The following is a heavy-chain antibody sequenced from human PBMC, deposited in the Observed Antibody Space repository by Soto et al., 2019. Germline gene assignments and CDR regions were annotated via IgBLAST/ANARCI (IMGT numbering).Heavy chain of an antibody. Sequence: PSETLSLTCAVNGGSFSDYYWSCVRQPPGKGLEWIGEISHSGSTSYNPSLKSRVTISIDTSKNQFSLKLSSVSAADTAMYYCARGLQRRFGGYKGLGYHGMDVWGQGTTVTVS. D-gene: IGHD5-12*01. CDR3: ARGLQRRFGGYKGLGYHGMDV. CDR2: ISHSGST. CDR1: GGSFSDYY. V-gene: IGHV4-34*01. J-gene: IGHJ6*02.